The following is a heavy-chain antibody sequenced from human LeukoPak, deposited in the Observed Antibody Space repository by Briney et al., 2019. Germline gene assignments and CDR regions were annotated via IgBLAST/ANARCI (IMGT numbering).Heavy chain of an antibody. CDR1: GGSFSGYY. J-gene: IGHJ4*02. Sequence: SETLSLTCAVYGGSFSGYYWSWIRQPPGKGLEWIGEINHSGSTNYNPSLKSRVTISVDTSKNQFSLKLSSVTAADTAVYYCARVGGIAAVDYWGQGTLVTVSS. D-gene: IGHD6-13*01. V-gene: IGHV4-34*01. CDR2: INHSGST. CDR3: ARVGGIAAVDY.